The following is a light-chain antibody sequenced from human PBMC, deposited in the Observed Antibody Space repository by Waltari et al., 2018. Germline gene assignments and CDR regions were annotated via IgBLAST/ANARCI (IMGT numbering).Light chain of an antibody. CDR3: QQYYSTPGFT. CDR2: WAS. Sequence: DIVMTQSPDSLAVSLGERATINCKSSQSVLYSSNNKNYLAWYQQKPGQPPKLLIYWASTRESGVLDRFSGSGSGTDFTLTISSLQAEDVAVYYCQQYYSTPGFTFGPGTKGDIK. CDR1: QSVLYSSNNKNY. V-gene: IGKV4-1*01. J-gene: IGKJ3*01.